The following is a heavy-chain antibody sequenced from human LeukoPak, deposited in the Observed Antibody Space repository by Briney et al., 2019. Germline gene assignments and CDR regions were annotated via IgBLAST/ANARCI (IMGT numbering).Heavy chain of an antibody. V-gene: IGHV3-23*01. J-gene: IGHJ4*02. Sequence: PGGSLRLSCAASGFTFSAHGMNWVRQSPGRGLEWVSGIGGSGGFITYYADSAKGRFTVSRDNSKDTMYLQMNGLRAEDTAIYYCVQDRAWAQYYYWGQGTLVTVSS. D-gene: IGHD3-10*01. CDR1: GFTFSAHG. CDR2: IGGSGGFIT. CDR3: VQDRAWAQYYY.